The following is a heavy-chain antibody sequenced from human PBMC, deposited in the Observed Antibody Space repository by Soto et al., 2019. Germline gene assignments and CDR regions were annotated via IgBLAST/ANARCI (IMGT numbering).Heavy chain of an antibody. V-gene: IGHV1-8*02. CDR1: GYTFTDYY. CDR3: APRELQTPWAPFQH. D-gene: IGHD1-26*01. Sequence: ASVQVSCKASGYTFTDYYMHWVRQAPGQGLEWMGWMNPNSGNTGYAQKFQGRVTMTRNTSISTAYMELSSLRSEDTAVYYCAPRELQTPWAPFQHWGQGTLVTVSS. CDR2: MNPNSGNT. J-gene: IGHJ1*01.